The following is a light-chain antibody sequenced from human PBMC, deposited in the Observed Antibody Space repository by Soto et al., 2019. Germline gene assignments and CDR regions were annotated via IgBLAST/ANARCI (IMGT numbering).Light chain of an antibody. J-gene: IGLJ1*01. CDR2: DVS. V-gene: IGLV2-14*01. CDR3: SSFTSGSTLYV. Sequence: QSALTQPASVSGSPGQSIPISCTGTSSDVGGYNYVSWYQQHPGKAPKLMIYDVSNRPSGVSNRFSGSKSGNTASLTISGLQAEDGADYYCSSFTSGSTLYVFGTGTKVTVL. CDR1: SSDVGGYNY.